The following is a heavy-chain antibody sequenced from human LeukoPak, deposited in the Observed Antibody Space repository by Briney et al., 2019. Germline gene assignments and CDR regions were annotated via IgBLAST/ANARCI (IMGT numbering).Heavy chain of an antibody. D-gene: IGHD3-22*01. CDR2: ISGDGGST. CDR3: AKDWQYYYDSSGYLQH. Sequence: VGSLRLSCAASGFTFDDYAMHWVRQAPGKGLEWVSLISGDGGSTYYADSVKGRFTISRDNSKNSLYLQMNSLRTEDTALYCCAKDWQYYYDSSGYLQHWGQGTLVTVSS. CDR1: GFTFDDYA. V-gene: IGHV3-43*02. J-gene: IGHJ1*01.